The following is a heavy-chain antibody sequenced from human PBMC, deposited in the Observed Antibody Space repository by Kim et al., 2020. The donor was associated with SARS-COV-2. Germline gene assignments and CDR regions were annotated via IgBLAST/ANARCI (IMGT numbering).Heavy chain of an antibody. D-gene: IGHD1-1*01. CDR2: IDPHDFEV. V-gene: IGHV5-51*01. CDR1: GYKFTNYW. CDR3: ARQENGREPSAFAF. Sequence: GESLKISCQISGYKFTNYWIAWVRQMPGKGLEWMGIIDPHDFEVRYNPSFQDQVTLEVDTSINTAYLQWSSLRASDTALYFCARQENGREPSAFAFWGQG. J-gene: IGHJ3*01.